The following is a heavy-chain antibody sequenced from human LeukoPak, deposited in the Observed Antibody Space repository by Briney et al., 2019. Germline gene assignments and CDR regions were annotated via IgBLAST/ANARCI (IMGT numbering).Heavy chain of an antibody. J-gene: IGHJ4*02. V-gene: IGHV3-64*01. CDR2: ISSNGGST. CDR1: GFTFSSYA. CDR3: ATNSGSYYRTDY. D-gene: IGHD1-26*01. Sequence: PGRSLRLSCAASGFTFSSYAMHWVRQAPGKGLEYVSAISSNGGSTYYANSVKGRFTISRDNSKNTLYLQMGSLRAEDMAVYYCATNSGSYYRTDYWGQGTLVTVSS.